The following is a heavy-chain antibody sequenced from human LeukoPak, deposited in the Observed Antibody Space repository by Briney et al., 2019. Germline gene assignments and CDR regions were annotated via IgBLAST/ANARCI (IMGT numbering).Heavy chain of an antibody. CDR2: INHSGST. J-gene: IGHJ4*02. Sequence: SETLSLTCAVYGGPFSGYYWSWIRQPPGKGLEWIGEINHSGSTNYNPSLKSRVTISVDTSKSQFSLKLSSVTAADTAVYYCARSSPDIVVVPAAIEPELVDYWGQGTLVTVSS. CDR1: GGPFSGYY. D-gene: IGHD2-2*01. CDR3: ARSSPDIVVVPAAIEPELVDY. V-gene: IGHV4-34*01.